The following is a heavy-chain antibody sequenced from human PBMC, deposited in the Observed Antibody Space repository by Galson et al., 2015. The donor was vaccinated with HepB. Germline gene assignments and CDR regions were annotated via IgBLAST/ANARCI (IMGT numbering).Heavy chain of an antibody. V-gene: IGHV3-74*01. D-gene: IGHD3-22*01. CDR3: ARPPRGYYYDSSGYPGDY. CDR2: INSDGSST. Sequence: SLRLSCAASGFTFSSYWMHWVRQAPGKGLVWVSRINSDGSSTSYADSVKGRFTISRDNAKNTLYLQMNSLRAEDTAVYYCARPPRGYYYDSSGYPGDYWGQGTLVTVSS. J-gene: IGHJ4*02. CDR1: GFTFSSYW.